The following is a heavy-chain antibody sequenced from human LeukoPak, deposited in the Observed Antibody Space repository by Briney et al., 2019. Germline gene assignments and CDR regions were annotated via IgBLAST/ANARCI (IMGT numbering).Heavy chain of an antibody. J-gene: IGHJ5*02. V-gene: IGHV3-23*01. CDR1: GFTFSSYS. CDR2: ISGSGGST. Sequence: PGGSLRLSCAASGFTFSSYSMNWVRQTPGKGLEWVSAISGSGGSTYYADSVKGRFTISRDNSKNTLYLQMNSLRAEDTAVYYCAKDNFEPLGWNYARGFYWFDPWGQGTLVTVSS. CDR3: AKDNFEPLGWNYARGFYWFDP. D-gene: IGHD1-7*01.